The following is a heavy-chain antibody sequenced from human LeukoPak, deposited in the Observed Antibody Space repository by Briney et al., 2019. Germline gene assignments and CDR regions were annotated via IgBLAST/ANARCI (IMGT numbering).Heavy chain of an antibody. CDR1: GFTFSGYA. D-gene: IGHD1-26*01. CDR2: ISYDGRNK. Sequence: GGSLRLSCAASGFTFSGYAMQWVRQAPGKGLEWVAVISYDGRNKYYADSVKGRFTISRDNSKNTLYVQMNSQRAEDTAVYYCARFSGSYCDYWGQGTLVTVSS. V-gene: IGHV3-30*04. J-gene: IGHJ4*02. CDR3: ARFSGSYCDY.